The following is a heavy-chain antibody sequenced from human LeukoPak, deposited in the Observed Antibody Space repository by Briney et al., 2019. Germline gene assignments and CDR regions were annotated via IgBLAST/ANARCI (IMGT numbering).Heavy chain of an antibody. CDR1: GGSISRGSYY. CDR2: IHTTGNT. D-gene: IGHD1-26*01. Sequence: SETLSLTCTVSGGSISRGSYYWNWIRQPAGKGLEWIGHIHTTGNTNYNPSLKGRVTISVDRSRNHFSLNLNSVTAADTAVYFCARENVVGATFLDFWGQGTLVTVSS. J-gene: IGHJ4*02. V-gene: IGHV4-61*09. CDR3: ARENVVGATFLDF.